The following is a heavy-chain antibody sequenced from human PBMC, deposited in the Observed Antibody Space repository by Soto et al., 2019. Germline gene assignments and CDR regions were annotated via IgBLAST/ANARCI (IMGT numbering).Heavy chain of an antibody. CDR2: ISDYNGNT. CDR1: GYTFSNYG. D-gene: IGHD3-10*01. Sequence: QVQLVQSGAEVRKPGASVKVSCKASGYTFSNYGLSWVRQAPGQGLEWMGWISDYNGNTHYAQKFQGRLIMTTDTSTRKAYVELRSLKSDDTAVYFCAREGYYSGSGTYSPPRYYGMDVWGQGTTVTVSS. J-gene: IGHJ6*02. V-gene: IGHV1-18*01. CDR3: AREGYYSGSGTYSPPRYYGMDV.